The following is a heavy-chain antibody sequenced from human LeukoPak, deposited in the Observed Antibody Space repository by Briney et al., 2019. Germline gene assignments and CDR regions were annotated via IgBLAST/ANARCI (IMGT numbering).Heavy chain of an antibody. CDR1: GFTFSNYS. V-gene: IGHV3-21*01. CDR3: ARESGYDIDFDY. D-gene: IGHD5-12*01. Sequence: PGGSLRLSCAASGFTFSNYSLNWVRQAPGKGLEWVSSISSSSSSDIYYADSVKGRFTISRDNAKYSLYLQMNSLRAEDTAVYYCARESGYDIDFDYWGQGTLVTVSS. CDR2: ISSSSSSDI. J-gene: IGHJ4*02.